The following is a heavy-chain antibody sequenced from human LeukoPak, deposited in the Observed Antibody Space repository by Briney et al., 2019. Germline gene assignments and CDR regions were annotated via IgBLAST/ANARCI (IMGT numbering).Heavy chain of an antibody. CDR3: AREVSKQQLMLED. V-gene: IGHV4-31*03. CDR2: IYYGGST. D-gene: IGHD6-13*01. J-gene: IGHJ4*02. CDR1: GGSISSGGYY. Sequence: SETLSLTCTVSGGSISSGGYYWSWIRQHPGKGLEWIGYIYYGGSTYYNPSLKSRVTISVDTSKNQFSLKLSSVTAADTAVYYCAREVSKQQLMLEDWGQGTLVTVSS.